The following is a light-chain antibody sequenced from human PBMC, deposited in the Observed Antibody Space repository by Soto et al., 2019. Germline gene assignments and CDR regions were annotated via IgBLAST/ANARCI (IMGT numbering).Light chain of an antibody. V-gene: IGLV2-14*01. CDR1: RSDVGGYNY. J-gene: IGLJ1*01. CDR2: DVS. CDR3: SSYTSSSTPYV. Sequence: QSALTQPASVSGSPGQSITISCTGTRSDVGGYNYVSWYQQHPGKAPKLMIYDVSNRPSGVSNRFSGSKSGNTASLTISGLQAADAADYACSSYTSSSTPYVFGTGTKLTVL.